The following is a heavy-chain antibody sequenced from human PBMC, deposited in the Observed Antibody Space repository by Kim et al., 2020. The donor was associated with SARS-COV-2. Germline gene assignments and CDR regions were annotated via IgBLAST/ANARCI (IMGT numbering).Heavy chain of an antibody. CDR2: INSKIDGETT. J-gene: IGHJ4*02. D-gene: IGHD6-19*01. CDR1: GFTFTKVR. Sequence: GGSLRLSCAVSGFTFTKVRMSWVRQTPGKGLEWVGRINSKIDGETTDYAASVKGRVSISRDEAKNTLYLQMTSLKIEDTAVYYCTTHRVVAGLFDYWGRGTLITVSS. CDR3: TTHRVVAGLFDY. V-gene: IGHV3-15*01.